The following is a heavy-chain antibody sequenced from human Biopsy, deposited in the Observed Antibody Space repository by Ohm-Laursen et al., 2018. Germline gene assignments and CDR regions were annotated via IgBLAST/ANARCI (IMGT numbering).Heavy chain of an antibody. J-gene: IGHJ4*02. Sequence: ASVKVSCKASGYAVTEFSMHWVRQAPGKGLEWMGGFAPENGKTIYAQKFQGRVAMTEDTSTDTAYMELSSLRSEDTAVYYCAADINVWNVNYWGQGTQVTVSS. V-gene: IGHV1-24*01. CDR2: FAPENGKT. CDR3: AADINVWNVNY. D-gene: IGHD1-1*01. CDR1: GYAVTEFS.